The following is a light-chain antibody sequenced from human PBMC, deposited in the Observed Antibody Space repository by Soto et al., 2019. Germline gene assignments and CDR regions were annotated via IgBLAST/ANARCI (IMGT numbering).Light chain of an antibody. CDR2: AAI. Sequence: DIQMTQSQSSLSASVGDSVTIVCRASQSVSNYLNWYQVKPGKAPNLLIYAAIRLQTGVTSRFSGSGSGTGVTLTISSLRPADFATYYCQQTYTTPGTFGQGTKVEI. CDR1: QSVSNY. V-gene: IGKV1-39*01. J-gene: IGKJ1*01. CDR3: QQTYTTPGT.